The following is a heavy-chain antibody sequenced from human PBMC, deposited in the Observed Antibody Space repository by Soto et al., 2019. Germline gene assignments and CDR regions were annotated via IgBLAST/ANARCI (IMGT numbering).Heavy chain of an antibody. CDR1: GYTFTSYG. D-gene: IGHD3-22*01. J-gene: IGHJ4*02. CDR3: ARGEYYYDSSGYYSDY. V-gene: IGHV1-18*01. CDR2: ISAYNGNT. Sequence: ASVKVSCKASGYTFTSYGISWVRQAPGQGLEWMGWISAYNGNTNYAQKLQGRVTMTTDTSTSTAYMEPRSLRSDDTAVYYCARGEYYYDSSGYYSDYWGQGTLVTVSS.